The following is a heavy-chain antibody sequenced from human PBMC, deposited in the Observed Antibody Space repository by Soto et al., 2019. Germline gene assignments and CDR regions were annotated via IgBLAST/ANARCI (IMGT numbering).Heavy chain of an antibody. CDR3: ARSRPVVYGDPRNFDY. D-gene: IGHD4-17*01. Sequence: RGSLRLYCAASGFTVSSNYMSWVRQAPGKGLEWVSVIYSGGSTYYADSVKGRFTISRDNSKNTLYLQMNSLRAEDTAVYYCARSRPVVYGDPRNFDYWGQGTLVTVSS. V-gene: IGHV3-66*01. CDR1: GFTVSSNY. J-gene: IGHJ4*02. CDR2: IYSGGST.